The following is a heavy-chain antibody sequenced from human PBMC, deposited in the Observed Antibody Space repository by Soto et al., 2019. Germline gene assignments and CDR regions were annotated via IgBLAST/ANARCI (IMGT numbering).Heavy chain of an antibody. V-gene: IGHV1-8*01. CDR3: AGRHRWGGEGA. CDR2: MNPNSGNT. Sequence: QVQLVQSGAEVKKPGASVKVSCKASGYTFTSYDINWVRQAPGQGLEWMGWMNPNSGNTGYAQKFQGRVTMTRNTSTSKGELGLRSVRSKATDVYSCAGRHRWGGEGAWGQGTKVTVSS. D-gene: IGHD2-21*01. J-gene: IGHJ5*02. CDR1: GYTFTSYD.